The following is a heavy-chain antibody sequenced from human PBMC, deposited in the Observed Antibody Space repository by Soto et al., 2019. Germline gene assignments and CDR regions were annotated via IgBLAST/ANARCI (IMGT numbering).Heavy chain of an antibody. V-gene: IGHV2-26*02. D-gene: IGHD2-15*01. CDR1: GFSLSNARVG. CDR3: ARIRCSGGSCSSAYYYYYGMDV. CDR2: IVSNDEK. J-gene: IGHJ6*02. Sequence: QVTLKESGPVLVKPTETLTLTCTVSGFSLSNARVGVTWIRQPPGKALERLAHIVSNDEKSYSTSLKSRLTISKDTSKSQVVLIMTNMDPVDTATYYCARIRCSGGSCSSAYYYYYGMDVWGQGTTVTVSS.